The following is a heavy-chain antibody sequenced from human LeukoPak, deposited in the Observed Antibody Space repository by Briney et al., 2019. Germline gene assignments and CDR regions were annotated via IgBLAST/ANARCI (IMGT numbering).Heavy chain of an antibody. D-gene: IGHD1-14*01. CDR2: IQYDGSKQ. CDR1: GFIFRSYA. J-gene: IGHJ3*01. Sequence: PGRSLRLSCAASGFIFRSYAINWVRQAPGKGLEWVSGIQYDGSKQYYIDSVKGRFTISRDNSQNTVYLQMNSLRAEDTAVYHCVRDFQAKPAFDVWGQGTMVTVSS. CDR3: VRDFQAKPAFDV. V-gene: IGHV3-33*05.